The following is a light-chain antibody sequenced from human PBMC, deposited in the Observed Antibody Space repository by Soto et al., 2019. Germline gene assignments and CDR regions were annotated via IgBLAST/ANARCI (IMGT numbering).Light chain of an antibody. CDR2: EVS. V-gene: IGLV2-14*03. Sequence: QSALTQPASGSGSHGRSITISCTGTSSDVGAYDYVSWYQQHPDKAPKLMIYEVSNRPSGVSNRFSGSKSVNTATLTISGLQAEDEADYCSSYTSSSTRVFGTGTKVTVL. CDR1: SSDVGAYDY. CDR3: SSYTSSSTRV. J-gene: IGLJ1*01.